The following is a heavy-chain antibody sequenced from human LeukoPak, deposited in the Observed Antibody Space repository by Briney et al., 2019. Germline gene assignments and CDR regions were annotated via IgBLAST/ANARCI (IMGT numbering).Heavy chain of an antibody. CDR2: ISAYNGNT. V-gene: IGHV1-18*01. CDR1: GYTFTSYG. Sequence: EASVKVSCKASGYTFTSYGISWVRQAPGQGLEWMGWISAYNGNTNYAQKLQGRVTMTTDTSTSIAYMELRSLRSDDTAVYYCARPLLTGYPDYWGQGTLVTVSS. J-gene: IGHJ4*02. D-gene: IGHD3-9*01. CDR3: ARPLLTGYPDY.